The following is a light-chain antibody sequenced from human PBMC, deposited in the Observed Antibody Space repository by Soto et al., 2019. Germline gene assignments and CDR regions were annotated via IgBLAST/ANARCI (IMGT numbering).Light chain of an antibody. V-gene: IGLV1-44*01. CDR1: SSNIGLND. CDR2: DTN. Sequence: QSVLTQPPSASGTPGQTVTISCSGSSSNIGLNDVHWYRQLSGTAPQILIYDTNQQATGVPDRFSGSRSGTAASLAIHGHQSEDEADYHCAAWDDSLNGQVFGGGTKLTVL. J-gene: IGLJ2*01. CDR3: AAWDDSLNGQV.